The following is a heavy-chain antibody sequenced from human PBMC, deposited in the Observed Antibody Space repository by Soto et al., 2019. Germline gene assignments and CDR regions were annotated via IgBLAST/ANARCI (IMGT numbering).Heavy chain of an antibody. V-gene: IGHV1-2*02. D-gene: IGHD3-10*01. CDR1: RYTFTSYD. Sequence: TVRVSCRASRYTFTSYDIYWVRQAPGQGLEWMGWIKTDSGDTDYAQNFQGRVTMTRDTSINTAYMELNNLVSDDTAVYYCARRSSTYLNEIIYDPWGQGTLVTVSS. CDR3: ARRSSTYLNEIIYDP. CDR2: IKTDSGDT. J-gene: IGHJ5*02.